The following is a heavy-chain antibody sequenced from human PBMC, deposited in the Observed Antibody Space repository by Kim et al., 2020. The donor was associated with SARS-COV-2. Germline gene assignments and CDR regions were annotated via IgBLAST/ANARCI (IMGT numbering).Heavy chain of an antibody. V-gene: IGHV3-23*01. CDR3: AKDKWGAAGNFDY. D-gene: IGHD6-13*01. Sequence: YAESVRGRFTISRDNSNNTLYLQLNSLRAEDTAVYYCAKDKWGAAGNFDYWGQGTLVTVSS. J-gene: IGHJ4*02.